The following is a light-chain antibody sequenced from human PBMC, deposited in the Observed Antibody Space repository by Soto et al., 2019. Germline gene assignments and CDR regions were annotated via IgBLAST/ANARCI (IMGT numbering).Light chain of an antibody. CDR2: GAS. J-gene: IGKJ5*01. CDR1: QSVSSM. V-gene: IGKV3-15*01. CDR3: QQRRQWPPD. Sequence: EIVMTQSPATLSVSPGERATLSCRASQSVSSMLAWYQQKPGHAPRLLIYGASTRATGIPARFSGSGSGTDFTLTISYVEPEDAAVYSCQQRRQWPPDFGQGTRLEIK.